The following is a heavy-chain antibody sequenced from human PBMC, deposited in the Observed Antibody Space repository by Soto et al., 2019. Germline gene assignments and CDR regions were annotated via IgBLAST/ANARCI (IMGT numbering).Heavy chain of an antibody. J-gene: IGHJ4*02. CDR1: GGSISSGGYY. Sequence: PSETLSLTCTVSGGSISSGGYYWSWIRQHPGKGLEWIGYIYYSGSTYYNPSLKSRVTISVDTSKNQFSLKLSSVTAADTAVYYCARASYYYDSSGVDYWGQGTLVTVPQ. V-gene: IGHV4-31*03. CDR3: ARASYYYDSSGVDY. D-gene: IGHD3-22*01. CDR2: IYYSGST.